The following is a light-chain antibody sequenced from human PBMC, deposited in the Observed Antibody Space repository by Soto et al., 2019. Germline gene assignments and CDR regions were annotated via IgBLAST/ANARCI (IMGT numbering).Light chain of an antibody. CDR2: GVS. CDR1: QSVGNY. CDR3: QQQSHWPPLYT. V-gene: IGKV3-11*01. Sequence: EIVLTQSPATLSLSPGEGATLSCRASQSVGNYLAWYQQKPGQSPRLLIYGVSNRATGIPARFSASGSRTDFTLTISSLEPEDVAVYYCQQQSHWPPLYTFGQGTKLEIK. J-gene: IGKJ2*01.